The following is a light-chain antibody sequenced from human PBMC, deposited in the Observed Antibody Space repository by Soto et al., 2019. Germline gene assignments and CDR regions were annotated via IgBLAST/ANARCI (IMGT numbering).Light chain of an antibody. V-gene: IGKV1-5*03. CDR1: QSISSW. Sequence: DIQMTQSPSTLSASVGDRVTITCRASQSISSWLAWYQQKRGKAPKLLIYKASSLESGVPSRFSGSGSGTEFTLTISSLQPDDFATYYCQQYNSYPSFGGGTKVEIK. CDR2: KAS. J-gene: IGKJ4*01. CDR3: QQYNSYPS.